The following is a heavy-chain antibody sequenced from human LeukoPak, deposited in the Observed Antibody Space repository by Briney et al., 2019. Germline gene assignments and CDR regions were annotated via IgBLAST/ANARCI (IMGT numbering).Heavy chain of an antibody. V-gene: IGHV3-11*01. J-gene: IGHJ4*02. Sequence: LSLTCDVYSGSFGGYYWSWIRQAPGKGLEWVSYISSSGSTIYYADSVKGQFTISRDNAKNSLYLQMNSLRAEDTAVYYCARGYYGSGSYYFDYWGQGTLVTVSS. CDR1: SGSFGGYY. CDR2: ISSSGSTI. D-gene: IGHD3-10*01. CDR3: ARGYYGSGSYYFDY.